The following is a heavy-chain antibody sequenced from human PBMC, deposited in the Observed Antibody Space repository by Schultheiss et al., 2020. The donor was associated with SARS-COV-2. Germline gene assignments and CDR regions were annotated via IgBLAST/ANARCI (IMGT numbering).Heavy chain of an antibody. Sequence: ASVKVSCKASGYTFTSYYMHWVRQAPGQGLEWMGIINPSGGSTSYAQKFQGRVTMTRDTSTSTVYMELSSLRSEDTAVYYCARDPLYSSGWAPWYYYGMDVWGQGTTVTVSS. CDR1: GYTFTSYY. J-gene: IGHJ6*02. D-gene: IGHD6-19*01. V-gene: IGHV1-46*01. CDR3: ARDPLYSSGWAPWYYYGMDV. CDR2: INPSGGST.